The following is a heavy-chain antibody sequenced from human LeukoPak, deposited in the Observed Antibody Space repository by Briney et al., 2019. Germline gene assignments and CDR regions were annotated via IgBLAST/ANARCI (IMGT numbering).Heavy chain of an antibody. CDR3: ARGGIGLFDY. D-gene: IGHD2/OR15-2a*01. J-gene: IGHJ4*02. CDR2: ISGSSTYM. Sequence: GGSLRLSCAASGFTFSDYYMSWIRQAPGKGLEWVSSISGSSTYMYNADSVKGRFTISRDNAKNSLYLQMNSLRAEDTAVYYCARGGIGLFDYWGQGTLVTVSS. CDR1: GFTFSDYY. V-gene: IGHV3-11*06.